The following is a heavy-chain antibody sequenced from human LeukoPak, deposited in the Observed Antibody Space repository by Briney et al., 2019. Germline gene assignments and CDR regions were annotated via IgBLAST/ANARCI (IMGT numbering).Heavy chain of an antibody. CDR2: ITHSGST. V-gene: IGHV4-34*01. J-gene: IGHJ4*02. Sequence: SETLSLTCAVYGGSFSNYYWSWIRQSPGKGLEWIGEITHSGSTNYNPSLKSRVTISVDTSKNQFSLKLSSVTAADTAVYYCAVYSSGWYYFDYWGQGTLVTVSS. D-gene: IGHD6-19*01. CDR3: AVYSSGWYYFDY. CDR1: GGSFSNYY.